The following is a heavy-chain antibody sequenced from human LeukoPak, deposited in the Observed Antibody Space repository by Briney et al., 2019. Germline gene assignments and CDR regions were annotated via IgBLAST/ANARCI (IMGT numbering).Heavy chain of an antibody. J-gene: IGHJ4*02. CDR2: INPNSGGT. D-gene: IGHD5-12*01. V-gene: IGHV1-2*06. CDR3: ATDSPGSGSYYFDY. Sequence: ASVKVSCKASGNTFTGYYMHWVRQAPGQGLEWMGRINPNSGGTNYAQKFQGRVTMTRDTSISTAYMELSRLRSDDTAVYYCATDSPGSGSYYFDYWGQGTLVTVSS. CDR1: GNTFTGYY.